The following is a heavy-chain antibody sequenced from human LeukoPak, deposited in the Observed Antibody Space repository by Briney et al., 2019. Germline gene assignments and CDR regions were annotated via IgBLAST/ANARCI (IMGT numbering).Heavy chain of an antibody. J-gene: IGHJ4*02. Sequence: PSQTLSLTCTVSGGSINNNNYYWSWIRQHPGQGLEWIGYIHYSGRTFYNPSLKSRLTISVDTSNNQFSLKLTSVTAADTAVYYCASRTAYSSGWPLDYWGQGTLVTVSS. V-gene: IGHV4-31*03. CDR1: GGSINNNNYY. D-gene: IGHD6-19*01. CDR3: ASRTAYSSGWPLDY. CDR2: IHYSGRT.